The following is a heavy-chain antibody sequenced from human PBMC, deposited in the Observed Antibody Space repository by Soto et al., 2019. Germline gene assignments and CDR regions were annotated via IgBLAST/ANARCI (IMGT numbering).Heavy chain of an antibody. D-gene: IGHD6-13*01. CDR3: AGRQQNYYYYGMDV. J-gene: IGHJ6*02. CDR1: GIRISTYA. CDR2: ISQDGSVK. Sequence: QVQLVESGGGVVQPGRSLTVSCAASGIRISTYAMHWVRQAPGKGLEWVAVISQDGSVKYYADSVKGRFTISRDNPKNTLFLQMNSLGDDDTAVYYCAGRQQNYYYYGMDVWGQGTTVTVSS. V-gene: IGHV3-30*03.